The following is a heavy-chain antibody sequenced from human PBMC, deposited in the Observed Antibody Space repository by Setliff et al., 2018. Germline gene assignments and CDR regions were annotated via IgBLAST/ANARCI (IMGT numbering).Heavy chain of an antibody. CDR3: ATMDWIELSRYFKY. V-gene: IGHV3-33*07. CDR1: EFTFSSYG. Sequence: PGGSLRLSCAASEFTFSSYGMYWVRQAPGKGLEWVAVIWYDGSTKYYADSVKGRFTISRDNSKNTLYLQMTSLRAEDTATYFCATMDWIELSRYFKYWGQGSLVTVSS. D-gene: IGHD5-18*01. J-gene: IGHJ4*02. CDR2: IWYDGSTK.